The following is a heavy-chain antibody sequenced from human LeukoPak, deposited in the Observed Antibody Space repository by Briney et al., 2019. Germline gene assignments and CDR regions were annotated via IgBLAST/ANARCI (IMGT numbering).Heavy chain of an antibody. CDR2: MNPNSGNT. Sequence: ASVKVSCKASGYTFTSYDINWVRQATGQGLEWMGWMNPNSGNTGYAQKFQGRVAMARDTSTSTVYMELSSLRSEDTAVYYCARQLEFGYYYYMDVWGKGTTVTVSS. CDR3: ARQLEFGYYYYMDV. D-gene: IGHD1-1*01. J-gene: IGHJ6*03. V-gene: IGHV1-8*02. CDR1: GYTFTSYD.